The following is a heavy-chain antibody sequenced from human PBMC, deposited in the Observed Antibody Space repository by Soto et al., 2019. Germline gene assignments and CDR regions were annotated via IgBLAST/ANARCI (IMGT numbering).Heavy chain of an antibody. J-gene: IGHJ4*02. CDR3: ARTSLVVPAATREDY. V-gene: IGHV3-74*01. CDR1: GFTFSSYW. CDR2: INSDGSST. D-gene: IGHD2-2*01. Sequence: EVPLVESGGGLVQPGGSLRLSCAASGFTFSSYWMHWVRQAPGKGLVWVSRINSDGSSTSYADSVKGRFTISRDNAKNTVYLQMNSLRAEDTAVYYCARTSLVVPAATREDYWGQGTLVTVSS.